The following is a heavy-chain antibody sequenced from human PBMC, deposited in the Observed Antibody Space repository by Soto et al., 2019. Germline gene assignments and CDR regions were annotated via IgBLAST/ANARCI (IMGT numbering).Heavy chain of an antibody. CDR2: IYYSGST. Sequence: PSETLSLTCTVSGGSISSYYWSWIRQPPGKGLEWIGYIYYSGSTNYNPSLKSRVTISVDTSKNQFSLKLSSVTAADTAVYYCARRHGYSFDYWGQGTLVTVSS. CDR3: ARRHGYSFDY. CDR1: GGSISSYY. J-gene: IGHJ4*02. V-gene: IGHV4-59*08. D-gene: IGHD1-1*01.